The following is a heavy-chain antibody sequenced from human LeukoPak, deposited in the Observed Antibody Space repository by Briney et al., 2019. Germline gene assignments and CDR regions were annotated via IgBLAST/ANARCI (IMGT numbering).Heavy chain of an antibody. CDR1: SGSISTYY. V-gene: IGHV4-59*01. D-gene: IGHD2-2*01. J-gene: IGHJ3*02. Sequence: SETLSLTCTVSSGSISTYYWNWIRQTPGKGLEWIAYITYSGETHYNPSLSSRVTISVDTSKNQFSLKLSSVTAADTAVYYCAREAYCSSTSCYSGAFDIWGQGTMVTVSS. CDR3: AREAYCSSTSCYSGAFDI. CDR2: ITYSGET.